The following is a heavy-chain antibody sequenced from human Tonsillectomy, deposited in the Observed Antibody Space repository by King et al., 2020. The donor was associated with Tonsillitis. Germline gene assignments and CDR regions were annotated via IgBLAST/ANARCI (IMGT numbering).Heavy chain of an antibody. Sequence: EQLVQSGAEVKKPGSSVKVSCKPSGGTFSSDSINWVRQVPGHGLEWMGGIIPLFGTADYAQQFQDRVTITADESTSTVFLELNSLRSDDTAVYYCARRDTSLGQGFWGQGTLVTVSS. CDR1: GGTFSSDS. V-gene: IGHV1-69*01. CDR2: IIPLFGTA. J-gene: IGHJ4*02. D-gene: IGHD5-18*01. CDR3: ARRDTSLGQGF.